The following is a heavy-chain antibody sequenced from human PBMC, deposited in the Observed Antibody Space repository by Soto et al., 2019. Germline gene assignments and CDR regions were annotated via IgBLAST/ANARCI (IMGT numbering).Heavy chain of an antibody. CDR1: GFPFSHYW. J-gene: IGHJ4*02. Sequence: MQMVESGGGSVQPGGSLRLSCAASGFPFSHYWMHWVRQTPGKGLVWVSRINPAGTSTNSADSVEGRFTISRDIPHGALSPKLTSLRAEHTVISNRPSELFGLRATWCQGALVTVSS. D-gene: IGHD3-16*01. V-gene: IGHV3-74*01. CDR2: INPAGTST. CDR3: PSELFGLRAT.